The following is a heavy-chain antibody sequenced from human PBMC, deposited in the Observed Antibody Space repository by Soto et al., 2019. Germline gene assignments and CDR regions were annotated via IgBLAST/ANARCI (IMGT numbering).Heavy chain of an antibody. V-gene: IGHV3-23*01. CDR2: ISASGDST. CDR3: ATDPRGPDY. Sequence: VHLLESGGGLVQPGGSLKLSCATSGVGFSNYGMSWVRQAPGEGLEWVSGISASGDSTYYADPVKGRFTISGDNSKRPLYLQMNSLRAEDTAIYYCATDPRGPDYWGQGTQVTVS. CDR1: GVGFSNYG. J-gene: IGHJ4*02.